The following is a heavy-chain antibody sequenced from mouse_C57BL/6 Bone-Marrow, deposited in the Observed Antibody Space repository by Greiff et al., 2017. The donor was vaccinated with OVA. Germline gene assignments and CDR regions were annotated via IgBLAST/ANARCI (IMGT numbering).Heavy chain of an antibody. D-gene: IGHD1-1*01. CDR3: ARPYYYGSSFYFDY. J-gene: IGHJ2*01. CDR1: GYTFTSYG. Sequence: VQLVESGAELARPGASVKLSCKASGYTFTSYGISWVKQRTGQGLEWIGEIYPRSGNTYYNEKFKGKATLTADKSSSTAYMELRSLTSEDSAVDFCARPYYYGSSFYFDYWGQGTTLTVSS. CDR2: IYPRSGNT. V-gene: IGHV1-81*01.